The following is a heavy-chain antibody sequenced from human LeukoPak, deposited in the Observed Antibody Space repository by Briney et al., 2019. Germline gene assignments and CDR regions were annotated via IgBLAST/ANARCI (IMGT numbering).Heavy chain of an antibody. CDR1: GFTFSSYA. V-gene: IGHV3-23*01. Sequence: PGRSLRLSCAASGFTFSSYAMSWVRQAPGKGLEWGSAISGRGGSTYYADSVKGRFTISRDNSKNTLYLQMNSLRAVDTAVYYCAKARIAARPDDSFDIWGQGTMVTVSS. CDR2: ISGRGGST. CDR3: AKARIAARPDDSFDI. J-gene: IGHJ3*02. D-gene: IGHD6-6*01.